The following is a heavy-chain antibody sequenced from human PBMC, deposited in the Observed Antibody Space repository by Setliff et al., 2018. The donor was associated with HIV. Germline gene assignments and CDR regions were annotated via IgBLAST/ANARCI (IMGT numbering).Heavy chain of an antibody. CDR2: MNPHSGKV. V-gene: IGHV1-8*01. J-gene: IGHJ2*01. CDR1: GDTFTSYE. CDR3: ARDREAGDWYFDL. Sequence: ASVKVSCKASGDTFTSYEINWVRQATGQGLEWMGWMNPHSGKVGHAQKFQGRVTMTTDTSTSTAHMELRSLRSDDTAVYYCARDREAGDWYFDLWGRGTLVTVSS. D-gene: IGHD6-13*01.